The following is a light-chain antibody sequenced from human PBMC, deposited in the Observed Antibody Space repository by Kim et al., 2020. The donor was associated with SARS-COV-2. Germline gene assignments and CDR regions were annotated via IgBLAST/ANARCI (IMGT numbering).Light chain of an antibody. Sequence: DIQMTQSPSSLSASVGDRVTITCQASQDISNYLNWYQQKPGKAPKLLIYDASNLETGVPSRFSGSGSGTDFTFTISSLQPEDIATYYCQQYDNRHTFGQGAKLEI. J-gene: IGKJ2*01. CDR3: QQYDNRHT. CDR2: DAS. CDR1: QDISNY. V-gene: IGKV1-33*01.